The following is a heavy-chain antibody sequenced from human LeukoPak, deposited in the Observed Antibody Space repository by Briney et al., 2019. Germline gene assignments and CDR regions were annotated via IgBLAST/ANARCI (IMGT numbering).Heavy chain of an antibody. CDR3: ARHSAPDCSGGSCYTLYYYYYYMDV. CDR1: GGSISNSSYY. V-gene: IGHV4-39*01. CDR2: IYYSGST. Sequence: PSETLSLTCTVSGGSISNSSYYWGWIRQPPGKGLEWIGSIYYSGSTYYNPSLKSRVTISVDTSKNQFSLKLSSVTAADTAVYYCARHSAPDCSGGSCYTLYYYYYYMDVWGKGTTVTVSS. J-gene: IGHJ6*03. D-gene: IGHD2-15*01.